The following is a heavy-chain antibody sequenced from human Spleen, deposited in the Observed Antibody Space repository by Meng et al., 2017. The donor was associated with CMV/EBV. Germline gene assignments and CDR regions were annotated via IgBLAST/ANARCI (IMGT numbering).Heavy chain of an antibody. CDR3: ARDSPYDFWVLDP. D-gene: IGHD3-3*01. CDR2: ISSSGSTI. Sequence: LSLTCAASGFTFSDYYMSWIRQAPGKGLEWVSYISSSGSTIYYADSVKGRFTISRDNAKNSLYLQMNSLRAEDTAVYYCARDSPYDFWVLDPWGQGTLVTVSS. V-gene: IGHV3-11*01. CDR1: GFTFSDYY. J-gene: IGHJ5*02.